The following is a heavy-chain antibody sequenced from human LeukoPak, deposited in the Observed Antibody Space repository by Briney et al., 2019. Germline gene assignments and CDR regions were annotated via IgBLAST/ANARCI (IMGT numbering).Heavy chain of an antibody. CDR2: IYTSGST. J-gene: IGHJ5*02. CDR3: AGGGEAAAGTKNWFDP. D-gene: IGHD6-13*01. CDR1: GGSISSYC. V-gene: IGHV4-4*07. Sequence: SETLSLTCTVSGGSISSYCWSWIRQPAGKGLEWIGRIYTSGSTNYNPSLKSRVTMSVDTSKNQFSLKLSSVTAADTAVYYCAGGGEAAAGTKNWFDPLGQGTLVTGSS.